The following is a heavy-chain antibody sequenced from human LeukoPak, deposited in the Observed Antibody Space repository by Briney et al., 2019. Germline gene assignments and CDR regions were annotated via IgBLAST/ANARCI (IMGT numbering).Heavy chain of an antibody. J-gene: IGHJ3*02. V-gene: IGHV4-59*01. CDR1: GGSISTYY. CDR2: IDYRGST. CDR3: ARSRSGYSYDHAAFEI. D-gene: IGHD5-18*01. Sequence: SETLSLTCTVSGGSISTYYWSWIRQPPGKGLEWIAYIDYRGSTTYNPSLRSRVTISVDTSRNQFSLKLSSVTAADTAVYYCARSRSGYSYDHAAFEIWGQGTMVTVSS.